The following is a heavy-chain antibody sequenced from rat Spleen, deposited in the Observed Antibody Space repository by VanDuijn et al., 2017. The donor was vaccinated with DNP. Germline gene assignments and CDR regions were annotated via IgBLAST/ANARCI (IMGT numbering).Heavy chain of an antibody. CDR3: SRRNYGGYEDWFAN. V-gene: IGHV5-7*01. CDR2: ISYDGRNT. D-gene: IGHD1-11*01. J-gene: IGHJ3*01. CDR1: GFTFSDYN. Sequence: EVQLVESGGGLVQPGRSLKLSCAASGFTFSDYNMGWVRQAPKKGLEWVASISYDGRNTYYGDSVKGRFTISRDNGKTTLYLQMDSLRSEDTATYYCSRRNYGGYEDWFANWGQGTLVTVSS.